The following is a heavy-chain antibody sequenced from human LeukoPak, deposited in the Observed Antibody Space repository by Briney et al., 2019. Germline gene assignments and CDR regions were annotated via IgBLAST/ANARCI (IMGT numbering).Heavy chain of an antibody. CDR1: GFTFSSYG. V-gene: IGHV3-30*18. CDR2: ISYDGSNK. CDR3: AKEGDYGDYVLPPHFDY. D-gene: IGHD4-17*01. J-gene: IGHJ4*02. Sequence: SGESLRLSCAASGFTFSSYGMHWVRQAPGKGLEWVAVISYDGSNKYYADSVKGRFTISRDNSKNTLYLQMNSLRAEDTAVYYCAKEGDYGDYVLPPHFDYWGQGTLVTVSS.